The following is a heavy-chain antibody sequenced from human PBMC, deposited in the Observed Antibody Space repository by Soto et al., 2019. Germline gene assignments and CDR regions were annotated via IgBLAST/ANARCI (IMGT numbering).Heavy chain of an antibody. J-gene: IGHJ4*02. Sequence: QITLKESGPTLVKPTQTLTLTCTFSGFSLTTGAVGVGWIRQPPGKALEWLALVYATKDIRYSPSLNNRLTITTPTSKNQVVLTLTNLDPPDTATYSCLHGRSVGSTFFFESWGQGTLVTVSS. D-gene: IGHD2-2*03. CDR1: GFSLTTGAVG. V-gene: IGHV2-5*01. CDR3: LHGRSVGSTFFFES. CDR2: VYATKDI.